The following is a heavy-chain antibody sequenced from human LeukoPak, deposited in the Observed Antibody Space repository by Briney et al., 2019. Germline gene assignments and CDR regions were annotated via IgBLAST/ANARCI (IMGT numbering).Heavy chain of an antibody. Sequence: ASVKVSCKASGYTFTSYGISWVRQAPGQGLEWMGWINPNSGGTNYAQKFQGRVTMTRDTSISTAYMELSRLRSDDTAVYYCARDRYYDSSGYSDFDYWGQGTLVTVSS. CDR1: GYTFTSYG. D-gene: IGHD3-22*01. CDR3: ARDRYYDSSGYSDFDY. V-gene: IGHV1-2*02. CDR2: INPNSGGT. J-gene: IGHJ4*02.